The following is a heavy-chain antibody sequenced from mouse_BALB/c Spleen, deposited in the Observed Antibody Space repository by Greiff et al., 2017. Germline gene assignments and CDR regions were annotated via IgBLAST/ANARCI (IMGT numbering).Heavy chain of an antibody. D-gene: IGHD2-1*01. Sequence: QVQLQQSGAELARPGASVKLSCKASGYTFTSYWMQWVKQRPGQGLEWIGYINPSTGYTEYNQKFKDKATLTADKSSSTAYMQLSSLTSEDSAVYYCARLGGNTWFAYWGQGTLVTVSA. V-gene: IGHV1-4*01. CDR2: INPSTGYT. CDR1: GYTFTSYW. CDR3: ARLGGNTWFAY. J-gene: IGHJ3*01.